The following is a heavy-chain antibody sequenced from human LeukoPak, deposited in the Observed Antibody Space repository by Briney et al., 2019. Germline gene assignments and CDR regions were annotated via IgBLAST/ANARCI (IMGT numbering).Heavy chain of an antibody. J-gene: IGHJ3*02. CDR1: GGSISSYY. CDR2: IYYSGST. Sequence: PSETLSLTCTVSGGSISSYYWSWIRQPRGKGLEWIGSIYYSGSTNYNPSLKSRVTISVDTSKNQFSLKLSSVTAADTAVYYCARWPTYYYDSSGYYAFDIWGQGTMVTVSS. CDR3: ARWPTYYYDSSGYYAFDI. D-gene: IGHD3-22*01. V-gene: IGHV4-59*08.